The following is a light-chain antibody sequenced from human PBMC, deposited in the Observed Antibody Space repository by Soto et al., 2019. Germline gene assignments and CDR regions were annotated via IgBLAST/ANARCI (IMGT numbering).Light chain of an antibody. CDR2: GAS. V-gene: IGKV3-20*01. CDR1: QSVSSNY. J-gene: IGKJ1*01. Sequence: EIVLTQSPGTLSSSPGERATLSCRASQSVSSNYLAWYQRKPGQAPRLLIYGASNRATDIPYRFIGSGSGTDFTLTITRLERDDFAMYYCQQYGGSPPTFGQGTKVEIK. CDR3: QQYGGSPPT.